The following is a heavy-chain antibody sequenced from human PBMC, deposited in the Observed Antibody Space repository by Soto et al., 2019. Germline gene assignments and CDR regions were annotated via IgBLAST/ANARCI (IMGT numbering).Heavy chain of an antibody. Sequence: XSVKVACKASRNPLTGYYMHWVRHSPGQGLEWVGWMNPNSSGTNYAQKCQYRVTMTRDTSVSTAYMELSRLRSDDTDVYYCARPLWFGELSMDVGGQGTTVNASS. D-gene: IGHD3-10*01. V-gene: IGHV1-2*02. CDR3: ARPLWFGELSMDV. CDR1: RNPLTGYY. J-gene: IGHJ6*02. CDR2: MNPNSSGT.